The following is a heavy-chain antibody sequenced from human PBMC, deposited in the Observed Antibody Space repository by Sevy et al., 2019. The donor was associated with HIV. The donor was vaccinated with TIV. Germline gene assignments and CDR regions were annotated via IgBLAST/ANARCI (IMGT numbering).Heavy chain of an antibody. V-gene: IGHV4-4*07. CDR2: IYSSGST. D-gene: IGHD3-10*01. Sequence: SETLSLTCTVSAGSISSYYLTWIRQPAGKGLEWIGHIYSSGSTNYNPSLTSRVTMSVDTSKKNLSLKLTSVTAADTAVYYCARGGGYFDDGFDIWGRGTMVTVSS. CDR3: ARGGGYFDDGFDI. J-gene: IGHJ3*02. CDR1: AGSISSYY.